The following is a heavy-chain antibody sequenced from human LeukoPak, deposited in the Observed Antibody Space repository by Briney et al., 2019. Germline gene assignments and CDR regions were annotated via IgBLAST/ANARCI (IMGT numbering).Heavy chain of an antibody. D-gene: IGHD3-10*01. V-gene: IGHV3-23*01. CDR3: AKDWEWFGEFSN. CDR1: GFTLSNYA. CDR2: ISSSGSAT. Sequence: GGSLRLSCAASGFTLSNYAMSWVRQAPGKGLEWVSAISSSGSATYYADSVKGRFTISRDNSKNTLYLQMSSLRAEDTAVYYCAKDWEWFGEFSNWGQGTLVTVSS. J-gene: IGHJ4*02.